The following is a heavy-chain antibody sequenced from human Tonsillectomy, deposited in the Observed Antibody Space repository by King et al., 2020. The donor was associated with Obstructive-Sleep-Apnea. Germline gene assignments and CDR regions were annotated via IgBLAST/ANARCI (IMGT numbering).Heavy chain of an antibody. CDR1: GFTFINYA. CDR3: AKDSYGDLPDVFDI. Sequence: DVQLVESGGGLVQPGGSLRLSCAASGFTFINYAMSWVRQAPGKGLEWVSAISDSGGDYADSVKGRFTISRDNSKNTLYLQMNSLRAEDTAVYYCAKDSYGDLPDVFDIWGQGTMVTVSS. CDR2: ISDSGG. D-gene: IGHD4-17*01. V-gene: IGHV3-23*04. J-gene: IGHJ3*02.